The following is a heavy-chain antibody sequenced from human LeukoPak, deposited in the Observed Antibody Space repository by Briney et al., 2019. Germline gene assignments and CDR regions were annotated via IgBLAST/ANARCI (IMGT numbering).Heavy chain of an antibody. CDR2: IYYSGST. CDR1: GGSISSHY. D-gene: IGHD3-9*01. J-gene: IGHJ5*02. CDR3: ARVTYCDILTGYGWFDP. V-gene: IGHV4-59*11. Sequence: PSETLSLTCTVSGGSISSHYWSWIRQPPGKGLEWIGYIYYSGSTNYNPSLKSRVTISVDTSKNQFSLKLSSVTAADTAVYYCARVTYCDILTGYGWFDPWGQGTLVTVSS.